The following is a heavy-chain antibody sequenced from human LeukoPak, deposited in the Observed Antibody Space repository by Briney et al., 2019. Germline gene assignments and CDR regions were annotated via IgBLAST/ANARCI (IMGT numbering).Heavy chain of an antibody. D-gene: IGHD5-24*01. CDR3: ARDVMALFDY. Sequence: GGSLRLSCAASGFSFSSYSMNWVRQAPGKGLEWVSSISSSSSYIYYADSVKGRFTISRDNAKNSLYLQMNSLRAEDTAVYYCARDVMALFDYWGQGTLVTVSS. CDR2: ISSSSSYI. J-gene: IGHJ4*02. V-gene: IGHV3-21*01. CDR1: GFSFSSYS.